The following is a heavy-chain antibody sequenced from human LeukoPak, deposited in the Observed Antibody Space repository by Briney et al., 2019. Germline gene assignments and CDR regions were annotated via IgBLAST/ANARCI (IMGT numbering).Heavy chain of an antibody. CDR3: ASAFPSEAGYSNGLGAFDI. D-gene: IGHD6-19*01. Sequence: GGSLRLSCAASGFTFSSYSMNWVRQAPGKGLEWVSSISSSSSYIYYADSVKGRFTISRDNAKNSLYLQMNSLRAEDTAVYYCASAFPSEAGYSNGLGAFDIWGQGTMVTVSS. CDR1: GFTFSSYS. J-gene: IGHJ3*02. V-gene: IGHV3-21*01. CDR2: ISSSSSYI.